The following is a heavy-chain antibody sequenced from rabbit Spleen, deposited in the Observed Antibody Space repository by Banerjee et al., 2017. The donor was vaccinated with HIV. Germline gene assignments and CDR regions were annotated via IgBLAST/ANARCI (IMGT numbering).Heavy chain of an antibody. D-gene: IGHD1-1*01. CDR2: INAATGKP. V-gene: IGHV1S45*01. CDR1: GFSFGDRDV. J-gene: IGHJ4*01. CDR3: ARAPRGAPGYYLL. Sequence: EQLVESGGGLVQPEGSLTLTCKASGFSFGDRDVMCWVRQAPGKGLEWVACINAATGKPVYATWAKGRFTISRTSSTTVTLQMTSLTAADTATYFCARAPRGAPGYYLLWGQGTLVTVS.